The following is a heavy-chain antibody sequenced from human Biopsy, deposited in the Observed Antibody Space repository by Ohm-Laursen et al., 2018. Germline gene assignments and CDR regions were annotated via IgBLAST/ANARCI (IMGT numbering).Heavy chain of an antibody. V-gene: IGHV3-9*01. J-gene: IGHJ3*02. Sequence: SLRLSCAAFGFIFDDYAMHWVRQAPGKGLEWVSGLSWNSVGIGYADSVKGRFTISRDNAKNFLYLQMNNLRPEDTALYYCAKIHCSGGSCYPNAFDMWGHGTRVTVS. D-gene: IGHD2-15*01. CDR3: AKIHCSGGSCYPNAFDM. CDR1: GFIFDDYA. CDR2: LSWNSVGI.